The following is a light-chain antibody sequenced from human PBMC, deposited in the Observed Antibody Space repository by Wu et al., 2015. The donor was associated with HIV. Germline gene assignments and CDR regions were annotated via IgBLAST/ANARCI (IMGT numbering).Light chain of an antibody. CDR2: GAS. V-gene: IGKV3-20*01. J-gene: IGKJ4*01. Sequence: EIVLTQSPGTLSLSPGERVTLSCRASQSVTSSYLAWYQHRPGQAPRLLIYGASSRATGIPDRFSGSGSGTDFTLTISRLEPEDFAVYYCQQYGSSPLTFGGGTKVGIK. CDR1: QSVTSSY. CDR3: QQYGSSPLT.